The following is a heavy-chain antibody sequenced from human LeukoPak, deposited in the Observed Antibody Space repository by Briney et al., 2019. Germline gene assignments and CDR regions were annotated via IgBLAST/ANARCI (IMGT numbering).Heavy chain of an antibody. V-gene: IGHV3-43*02. CDR3: AKEGPTAVAGHFDY. D-gene: IGHD6-19*01. CDR1: GFTFEDSA. CDR2: ISGDGGGT. Sequence: GGSLRLSCAASGFTFEDSAIHWVRQAPGKGLEWVSLISGDGGGTYYADSVKGRFTISRDNSKNSLYLQMNRLRSEDTALYYCAKEGPTAVAGHFDYWGQGTLVTVSS. J-gene: IGHJ4*02.